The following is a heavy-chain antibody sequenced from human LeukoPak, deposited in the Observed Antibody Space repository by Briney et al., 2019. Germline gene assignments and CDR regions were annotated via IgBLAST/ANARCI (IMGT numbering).Heavy chain of an antibody. J-gene: IGHJ4*02. Sequence: GGSLRLSCAASGFTFSIYAMSWVRQAPGKGLEWVSTVSGSGHSTFYADSVKGRFTISRDNSKNTLYLQMSSPRAEDTAVYYCARHVVAVGFDYWGQGTLVTVSS. V-gene: IGHV3-23*01. D-gene: IGHD3-22*01. CDR2: VSGSGHST. CDR1: GFTFSIYA. CDR3: ARHVVAVGFDY.